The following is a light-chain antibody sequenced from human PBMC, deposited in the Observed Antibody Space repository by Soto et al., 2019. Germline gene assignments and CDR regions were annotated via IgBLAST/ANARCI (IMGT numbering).Light chain of an antibody. Sequence: EIVLTQSPGTLCLSPGETATLSCRASQSVNNNYLAWYQQKPGQAPRLLMYDTSIRATATPDRFSGSGSGTDFTLTINRLEPEDFAVYYCQQYGSSRTFGQGTKVDIK. V-gene: IGKV3-20*01. CDR1: QSVNNNY. CDR3: QQYGSSRT. CDR2: DTS. J-gene: IGKJ1*01.